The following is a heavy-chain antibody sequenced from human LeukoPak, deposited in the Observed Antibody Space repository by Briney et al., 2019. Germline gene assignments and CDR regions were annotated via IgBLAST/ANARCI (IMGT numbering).Heavy chain of an antibody. CDR2: INHSGST. D-gene: IGHD1-26*01. CDR1: GGSFSGYY. V-gene: IGHV4-34*01. J-gene: IGHJ4*02. Sequence: SETLSLTCAVYGGSFSGYYWSWIRQPPGKGLEWIGEINHSGSTNYNPSLKSRATISVDASKNQFSLKLSSVTAADTAVYYCALAGGELAGMIDYWGQGTLVTVSS. CDR3: ALAGGELAGMIDY.